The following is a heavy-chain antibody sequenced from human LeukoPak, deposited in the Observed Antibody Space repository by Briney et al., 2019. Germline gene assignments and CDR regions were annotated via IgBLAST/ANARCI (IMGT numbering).Heavy chain of an antibody. V-gene: IGHV3-15*01. J-gene: IGHJ4*02. CDR2: IKSKTDGGTT. CDR1: GFTFRNAW. Sequence: GGSLRLSCAASGFTFRNAWMSWVRLAPGKGMEWDGRIKSKTDGGTTDYAAPVKGRFTISRDDSKNTQYLQMNSLKTEDTAVYYCTTVGYCTNGECYGFDYWGQGTLATVSS. CDR3: TTVGYCTNGECYGFDY. D-gene: IGHD2-8*01.